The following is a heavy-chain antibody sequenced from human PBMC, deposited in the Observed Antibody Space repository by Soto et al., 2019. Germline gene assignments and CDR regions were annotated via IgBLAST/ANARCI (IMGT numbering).Heavy chain of an antibody. D-gene: IGHD6-13*01. CDR1: GFTFSGFE. CDR2: INTRGTTR. Sequence: PGGSLRLSCTGSGFTFSGFEMNWVRQAPGKGLEWIAYINTRGTTRYYADSVKGRFTISRDNAKKSLYLQVSSLRAEDTALYYCAKGIAAAGGGGHWGQGTLVTVSS. J-gene: IGHJ4*02. V-gene: IGHV3-48*03. CDR3: AKGIAAAGGGGH.